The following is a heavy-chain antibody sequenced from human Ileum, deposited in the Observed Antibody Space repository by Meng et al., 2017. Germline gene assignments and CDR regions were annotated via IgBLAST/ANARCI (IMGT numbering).Heavy chain of an antibody. V-gene: IGHV4-4*07. J-gene: IGHJ3*02. CDR3: ARARLYCSGGSCHDAFDI. Sequence: SETLSLTCTVSGGSISSYYWSWIRQPAGKGLEWIGRIYTSGSTNYNPSLKSRVTMSVDTSKNQFSLKLSSVTAADTAVYYCARARLYCSGGSCHDAFDIWGQGTMVTVSS. D-gene: IGHD2-15*01. CDR2: IYTSGST. CDR1: GGSISSYY.